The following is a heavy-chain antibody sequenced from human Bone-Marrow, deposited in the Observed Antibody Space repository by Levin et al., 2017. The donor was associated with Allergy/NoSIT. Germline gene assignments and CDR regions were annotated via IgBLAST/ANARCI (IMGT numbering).Heavy chain of an antibody. V-gene: IGHV5-51*01. CDR3: ARQTALKWHIET. Sequence: GGSLRLSCKGSGYSFTSYWIAWVRQMPGEGLEWMGIIYPGDSDTRYSPSFQGQVTISADKSISTAYLQWSSLKASDTAMYYCARQTALKWHIETWGQGTLVTVSP. CDR2: IYPGDSDT. D-gene: IGHD1-14*01. J-gene: IGHJ5*02. CDR1: GYSFTSYW.